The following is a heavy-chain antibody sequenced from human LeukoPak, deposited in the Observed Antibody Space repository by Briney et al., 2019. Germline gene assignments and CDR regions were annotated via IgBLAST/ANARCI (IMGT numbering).Heavy chain of an antibody. J-gene: IGHJ4*02. CDR1: GYSFTGFS. Sequence: GESLKISCTGSGYSFTGFSIGWVRQMPGKGLEWLGLINPSNSDARYSPSFQGQVTMSADRSTSAAYLQWSSLKASDTAMYYCARLYNTYSSTWSDYWGQGTLVTVSS. D-gene: IGHD6-13*01. CDR2: INPSNSDA. CDR3: ARLYNTYSSTWSDY. V-gene: IGHV5-51*01.